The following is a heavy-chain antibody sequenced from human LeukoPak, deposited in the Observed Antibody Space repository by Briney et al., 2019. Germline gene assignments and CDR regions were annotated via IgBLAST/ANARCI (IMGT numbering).Heavy chain of an antibody. D-gene: IGHD6-13*01. CDR3: ARGLSSSWYGNDY. V-gene: IGHV4-30-2*01. CDR1: GGSISSGGYS. Sequence: PSETLSLTCAVSGGSISSGGYSWSWIRQPPGKGLEWIGYIYQSGSTYYNPSLKSRVTISVDKSKNQFSLKLSSVTAADTAVYYCARGLSSSWYGNDYWGQGTLVTVSS. CDR2: IYQSGST. J-gene: IGHJ4*02.